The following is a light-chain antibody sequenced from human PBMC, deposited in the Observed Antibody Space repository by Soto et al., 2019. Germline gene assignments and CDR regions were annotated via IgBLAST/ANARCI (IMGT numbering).Light chain of an antibody. Sequence: EIVMTQSPATLSVSPGERATLSCSASQSVSSNLAWYQQKPGQALMLLIYGASTRATGIPARFSGSGSGTEFNRPISSLQSEDLAVYYFQQYNNWPLLTFGGGTNVEIK. CDR3: QQYNNWPLLT. J-gene: IGKJ4*01. CDR2: GAS. V-gene: IGKV3-15*01. CDR1: QSVSSN.